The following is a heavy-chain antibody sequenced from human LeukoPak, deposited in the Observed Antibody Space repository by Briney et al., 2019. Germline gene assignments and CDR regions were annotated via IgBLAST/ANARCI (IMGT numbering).Heavy chain of an antibody. Sequence: PSQTLSLTCTVSGGSISSGGYYWSWIRQPAGKGLEWIGRIYTSGSTNYNPSLKSRVTISVDTSKNQFSLKLSSVTAADTAVYYCATLGYSYGTDYWGQGTLVTVST. D-gene: IGHD5-18*01. CDR3: ATLGYSYGTDY. CDR1: GGSISSGGYY. J-gene: IGHJ4*02. CDR2: IYTSGST. V-gene: IGHV4-61*02.